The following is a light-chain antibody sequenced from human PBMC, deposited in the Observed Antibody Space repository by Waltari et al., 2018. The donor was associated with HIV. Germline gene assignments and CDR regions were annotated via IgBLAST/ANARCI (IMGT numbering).Light chain of an antibody. CDR2: ETS. J-gene: IGKJ5*01. V-gene: IGKV3-15*01. CDR1: QSVN. CDR3: QHYIDWPPIT. Sequence: DIVLTQSPATLSVSPGESATLSCRASQSVNLAWYQQKPGQPPRLLIYETSRRAPGISARISGSGSGTEFSLTLNNLQSEDSAVYYCQHYIDWPPITFGPGTRVEVK.